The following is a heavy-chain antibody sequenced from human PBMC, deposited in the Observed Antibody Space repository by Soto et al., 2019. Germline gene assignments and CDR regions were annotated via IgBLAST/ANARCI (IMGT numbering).Heavy chain of an antibody. V-gene: IGHV3-11*06. CDR2: ISSSAYT. CDR3: ARNFDSGGYYSDY. D-gene: IGHD3-22*01. Sequence: GGSLRLSCAASGFPFSDYYMIWIRQAPGEGLEWISYISSSAYTIYADSVKGRFTISRDNAKNSLFLQMTSLRVEDTAVYYCARNFDSGGYYSDYWGQGTLVTVYS. CDR1: GFPFSDYY. J-gene: IGHJ4*02.